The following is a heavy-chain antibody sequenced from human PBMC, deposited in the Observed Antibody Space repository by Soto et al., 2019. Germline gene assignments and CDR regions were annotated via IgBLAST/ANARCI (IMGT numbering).Heavy chain of an antibody. V-gene: IGHV1-3*05. D-gene: IGHD6-6*01. CDR1: GYTFTSYA. J-gene: IGHJ4*02. Sequence: QVQLVQSGAEEKKPGASVKVSCKASGYTFTSYAMHWVRQAPGQRLEWMGWINAGNGNTKYSQKFQGRVTITRDTSASSAYMELSSLRSEDTAVYYCARAPGGSSSFVDYWGQGTLVTVSS. CDR2: INAGNGNT. CDR3: ARAPGGSSSFVDY.